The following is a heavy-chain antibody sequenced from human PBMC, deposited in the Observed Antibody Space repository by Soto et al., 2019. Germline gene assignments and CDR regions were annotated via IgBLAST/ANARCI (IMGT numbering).Heavy chain of an antibody. CDR3: TRRDYYDSSGYYLDY. D-gene: IGHD3-22*01. V-gene: IGHV3-49*03. J-gene: IGHJ4*02. Sequence: GGSLRLSCTASGFTFGDYAMSWFRQAPGKGLEWVGFIRSKAYGGTTEYAASVKGRFTISRDDSKSIAYLQMNSLKTEDTAVYYCTRRDYYDSSGYYLDYWGQGTLVTV. CDR1: GFTFGDYA. CDR2: IRSKAYGGTT.